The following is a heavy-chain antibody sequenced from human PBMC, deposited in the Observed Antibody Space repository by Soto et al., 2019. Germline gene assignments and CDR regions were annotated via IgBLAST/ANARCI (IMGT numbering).Heavy chain of an antibody. CDR3: VRGLGGTPGAQTGTTGNWFDP. V-gene: IGHV4-34*01. D-gene: IGHD1-7*01. CDR2: INHSGST. J-gene: IGHJ5*02. Sequence: SETLSLTCAVYGGPFSGYNWNWIRQPPGKGLEWIGEINHSGSTNYNPSLKSRVTISVDTSKNQFSLKLSSVTAADTAVYYCVRGLGGTPGAQTGTTGNWFDPWGQGTLVTVSS. CDR1: GGPFSGYN.